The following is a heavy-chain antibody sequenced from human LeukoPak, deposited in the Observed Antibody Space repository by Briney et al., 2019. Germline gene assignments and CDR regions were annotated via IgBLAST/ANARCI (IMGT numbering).Heavy chain of an antibody. CDR1: GFTFSTCA. CDR3: TTDEDWNYARKDV. D-gene: IGHD1-7*01. CDR2: TVSEIDGGTT. V-gene: IGHV3-15*04. J-gene: IGHJ6*02. Sequence: GGSLRLSCAASGFTFSTCAMSWVRQAPGKGLEWVGQTVSEIDGGTTDYATPVKGRFTISRDDSKSTLYLQMNSLKIEDTAVYYCTTDEDWNYARKDVWGQGATVIVSS.